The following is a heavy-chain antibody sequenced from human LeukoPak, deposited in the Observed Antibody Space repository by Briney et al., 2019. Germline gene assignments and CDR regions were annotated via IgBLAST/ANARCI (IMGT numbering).Heavy chain of an antibody. J-gene: IGHJ4*02. D-gene: IGHD5-18*01. V-gene: IGHV4-59*01. CDR3: ARDKAHTYGYYFDP. CDR2: ISYGTT. Sequence: SETLSLTCSVSDGAISTYYWNWIRQSPGQGLEWIGHISYGTTDYNPSLKSRVTISADTSKNQISLTLTSVTADDTAVYYCARDKAHTYGYYFDPWGQGTQVLVSS. CDR1: DGAISTYY.